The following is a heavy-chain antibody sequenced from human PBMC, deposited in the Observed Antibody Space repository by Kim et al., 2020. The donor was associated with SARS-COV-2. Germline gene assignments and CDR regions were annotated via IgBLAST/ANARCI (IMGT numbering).Heavy chain of an antibody. V-gene: IGHV3-74*01. Sequence: GGSLRLSCVVSGSTFGSYWMHWVRQVPGKGLVWVSRINTDGSNTDYADSVRGRFAISRDNGRNTLFLQMNSLRVEDTAVYYCARAPTPAQRAYYFDYWGQGTLVTVPS. CDR1: GSTFGSYW. CDR2: INTDGSNT. CDR3: ARAPTPAQRAYYFDY. J-gene: IGHJ4*02.